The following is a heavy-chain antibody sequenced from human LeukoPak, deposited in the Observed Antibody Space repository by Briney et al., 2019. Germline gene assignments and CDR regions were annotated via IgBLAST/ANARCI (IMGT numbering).Heavy chain of an antibody. CDR2: IYYSGST. CDR3: ARADSYAAFDI. V-gene: IGHV4-59*01. J-gene: IGHJ3*02. Sequence: PSETLSLTCTVSGGSFCSYYWSWIRQPPGKGLEWIGYIYYSGSTNYNPSLKSRVTISVDTSKNQFSLKLSSVTAADTAVYYCARADSYAAFDIWGQGTMVTVSS. D-gene: IGHD5-18*01. CDR1: GGSFCSYY.